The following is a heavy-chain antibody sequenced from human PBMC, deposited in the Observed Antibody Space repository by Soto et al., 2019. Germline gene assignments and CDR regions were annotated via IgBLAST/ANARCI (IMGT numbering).Heavy chain of an antibody. V-gene: IGHV3-74*01. D-gene: IGHD3-9*01. CDR3: ASVPPIRYFDWLQGFDAFDI. CDR1: GFTFSSYW. Sequence: GGSLRLSCAASGFTFSSYWMHWVRQAPGKGLVWVSRINSDGSSTSYADSVKGRFTISRDNAKNTLYLQMNRLRAEDTAGYYCASVPPIRYFDWLQGFDAFDIWGQGTMVTVSS. CDR2: INSDGSST. J-gene: IGHJ3*02.